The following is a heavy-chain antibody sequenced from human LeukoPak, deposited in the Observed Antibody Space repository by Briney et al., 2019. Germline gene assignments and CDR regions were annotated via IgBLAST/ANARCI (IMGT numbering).Heavy chain of an antibody. CDR2: ISYDGSNK. CDR1: GFTFSSSG. V-gene: IGHV3-30*18. Sequence: PGGSLRLSCAASGFTFSSSGMHWVRQAPGKGLEWVAVISYDGSNKYYADSVKGRFTISRDNSKNTLYLQMNSLRAEDTAVYYCAKGTGASGYGRTFDYWGQGTLVTVSS. CDR3: AKGTGASGYGRTFDY. J-gene: IGHJ4*02. D-gene: IGHD5-12*01.